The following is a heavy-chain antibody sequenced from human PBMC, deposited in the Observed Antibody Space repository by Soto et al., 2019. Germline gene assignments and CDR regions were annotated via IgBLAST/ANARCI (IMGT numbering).Heavy chain of an antibody. CDR2: INSDGSST. CDR1: GFTFSSYW. V-gene: IGHV3-74*01. CDR3: ARAGSLNWYFDL. Sequence: EVQLVESGGGLVQPGGSLRLSCAASGFTFSSYWMHWVRQAPGKGLVWVSRINSDGSSTSYADSVKGRFTISRDNAKNTLYLQMNSLRAEDMAVYYCARAGSLNWYFDLWGRGTLVTVSS. J-gene: IGHJ2*01. D-gene: IGHD1-26*01.